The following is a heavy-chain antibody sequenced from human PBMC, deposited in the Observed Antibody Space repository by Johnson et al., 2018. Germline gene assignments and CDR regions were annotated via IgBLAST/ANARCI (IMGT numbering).Heavy chain of an antibody. CDR2: IHDSGST. V-gene: IGHV4-34*01. J-gene: IGHJ3*02. D-gene: IGHD3-16*01. CDR3: ARHVFGAFDPFAM. CDR1: GASFSGYY. Sequence: VQLQQWGAGLLKPSETLSLTCAVFGASFSGYYWSWIRQTPGKVLEWIGYIHDSGSTKYNPSLRSRVTISVDTSKRLFSLRLSSVTAADTAMYYCARHVFGAFDPFAMWGQGTMVTVSS.